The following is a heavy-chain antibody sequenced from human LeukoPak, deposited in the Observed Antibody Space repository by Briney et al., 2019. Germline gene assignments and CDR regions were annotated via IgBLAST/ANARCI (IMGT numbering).Heavy chain of an antibody. V-gene: IGHV4-30-2*01. CDR1: GDSISTGGYS. CDR3: AREPYGSGSCKYFDL. D-gene: IGHD3-10*01. Sequence: SETLSLTCAVSGDSISTGGYSWNWIRQPPGKGLEWIGYIYHSGIAYYNPSLKSRVTISGDRSKSYFSLKLTSVTAADTAVYYCAREPYGSGSCKYFDLWGRGILVTVSS. J-gene: IGHJ2*01. CDR2: IYHSGIA.